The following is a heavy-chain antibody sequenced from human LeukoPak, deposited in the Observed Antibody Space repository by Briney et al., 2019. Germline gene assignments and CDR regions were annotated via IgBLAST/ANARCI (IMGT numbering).Heavy chain of an antibody. D-gene: IGHD2-2*01. J-gene: IGHJ4*02. CDR1: GGSFSSYY. CDR3: ASGPTSHDIVVVPAASRGEYFFDY. V-gene: IGHV4-34*01. Sequence: SETLSLTCAVYGGSFSSYYWSWVRQPPGKGLEWIGEINHGGSTNYHPSFKSRLTISVDTSKNQFSLKLSSVTAADRAVYYCASGPTSHDIVVVPAASRGEYFFDYWGQGTLVTVSS. CDR2: INHGGST.